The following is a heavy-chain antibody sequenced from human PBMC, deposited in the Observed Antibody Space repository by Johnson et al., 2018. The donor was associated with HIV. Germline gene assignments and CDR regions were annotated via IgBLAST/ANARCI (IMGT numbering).Heavy chain of an antibody. CDR2: IWYDGSNN. J-gene: IGHJ3*02. V-gene: IGHV3-33*01. D-gene: IGHD2-15*01. CDR1: GFTFSNYA. Sequence: QVQLVESGGGVVQPGRSLRLSCAASGFTFSNYAMHWVRQAPGKGLEWVAVIWYDGSNNYYADSVKGRFTISKDNSRNTLFLHMNSLRADDTAFYYCATESRYCSGGSCQDAFDIWGQGTMVTVSS. CDR3: ATESRYCSGGSCQDAFDI.